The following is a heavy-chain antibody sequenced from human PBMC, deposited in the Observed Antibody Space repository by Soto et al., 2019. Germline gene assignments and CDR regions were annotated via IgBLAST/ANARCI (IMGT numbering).Heavy chain of an antibody. Sequence: GGSLRLSCAASGFTFSSYAMSWVRQAPGKGLEWVSALSGSGGSTSYADYVKGRFTISRDNSKNTLYLQMNSLRAEDTAVYYCAKSTVLMVYTSTFDYWGQGTLVTVSS. D-gene: IGHD2-8*01. V-gene: IGHV3-23*01. CDR2: LSGSGGST. J-gene: IGHJ4*02. CDR3: AKSTVLMVYTSTFDY. CDR1: GFTFSSYA.